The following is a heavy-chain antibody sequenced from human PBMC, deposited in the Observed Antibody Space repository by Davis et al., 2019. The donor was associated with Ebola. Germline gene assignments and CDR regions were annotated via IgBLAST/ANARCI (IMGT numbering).Heavy chain of an antibody. CDR1: GYTFTSYY. D-gene: IGHD6-13*01. CDR2: INPSGGST. CDR3: ASYSSINFDY. J-gene: IGHJ4*02. Sequence: ASVKVSCKASGYTFTSYYMHWVRQAPGQGLEWMGIINPSGGSTSYAQKFQGRVTMTRDTSISTAYMELSRLRSDDTAVYYCASYSSINFDYWGQGTLVTVSS. V-gene: IGHV1-46*03.